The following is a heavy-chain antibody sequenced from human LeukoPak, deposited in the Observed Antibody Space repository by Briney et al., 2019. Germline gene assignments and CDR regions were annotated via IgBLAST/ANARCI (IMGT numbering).Heavy chain of an antibody. V-gene: IGHV4-4*07. J-gene: IGHJ4*02. CDR3: ARARTVGTIQYYFDY. CDR2: VYASGTT. CDR1: GASISNYY. D-gene: IGHD1-26*01. Sequence: PSETLSLTCTVSGASISNYYWSWIRQPAGKGLEWIGRVYASGTTNYNPSLKSRVTTSVDTSKNQFSLKLSSMTAADTAVYYCARARTVGTIQYYFDYWGQGTLVTVSS.